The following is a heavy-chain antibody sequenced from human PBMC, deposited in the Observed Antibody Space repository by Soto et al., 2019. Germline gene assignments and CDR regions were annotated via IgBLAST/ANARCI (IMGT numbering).Heavy chain of an antibody. D-gene: IGHD3-3*01. J-gene: IGHJ4*02. CDR3: ARDKIFLRFLEWSYYFDF. V-gene: IGHV3-30-3*01. Sequence: GGSLRLSCAASGFTFSSYAMHWVRQAPGKGLEWVAVISYDGSNKYYADSVKGRFTISRDNSKNTLYLQLNSLRAEDTAVYYCARDKIFLRFLEWSYYFDFWGPGILVTVSS. CDR2: ISYDGSNK. CDR1: GFTFSSYA.